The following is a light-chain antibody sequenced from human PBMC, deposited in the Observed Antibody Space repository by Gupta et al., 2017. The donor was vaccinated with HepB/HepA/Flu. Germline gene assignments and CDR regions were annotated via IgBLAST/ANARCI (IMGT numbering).Light chain of an antibody. CDR3: QQYYVYPWT. V-gene: IGKV1-5*03. CDR2: KAS. Sequence: EIQMTQSPSTLSASVGDRVTITCRASQTIKSWLAWYVQKPGKAPQVLIYKASNVLTGVPSRFSGSGSGAEFILTIMSLQPDDFATYYCQQYYVYPWTFGQGTNLEIK. J-gene: IGKJ1*01. CDR1: QTIKSW.